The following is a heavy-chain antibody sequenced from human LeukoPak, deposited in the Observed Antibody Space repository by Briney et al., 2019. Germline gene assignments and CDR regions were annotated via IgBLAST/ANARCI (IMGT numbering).Heavy chain of an antibody. D-gene: IGHD3-22*01. V-gene: IGHV3-23*01. CDR3: AKTYYYDSSGYYSHFDY. CDR1: GFTFSSYA. Sequence: GGSLRLSCAASGFTFSSYAMSWVRQAPGKGLEWVSAISGSGGSTYYADSVKGRFTISRDNSKNTLYLQMNGLRAEDTAVYYCAKTYYYDSSGYYSHFDYWGQGTLVTVSS. CDR2: ISGSGGST. J-gene: IGHJ4*02.